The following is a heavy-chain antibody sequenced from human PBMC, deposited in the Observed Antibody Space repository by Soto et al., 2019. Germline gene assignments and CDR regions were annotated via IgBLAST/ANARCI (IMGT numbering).Heavy chain of an antibody. CDR2: IYPGDSDT. V-gene: IGHV5-51*01. CDR3: ARQEVVAATDNYYYYYMDG. D-gene: IGHD2-15*01. Sequence: RGESLKISCKGSGYSFTSYWIGWVRQMPGKGLEWMGIIYPGDSDTRYSPSFQGQVTISADKSISTAYLQWSSLKASDTAMYYCARQEVVAATDNYYYYYMDGWGKGSTVSGSS. CDR1: GYSFTSYW. J-gene: IGHJ6*03.